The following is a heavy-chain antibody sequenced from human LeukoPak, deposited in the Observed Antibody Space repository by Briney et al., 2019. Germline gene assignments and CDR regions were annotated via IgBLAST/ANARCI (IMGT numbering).Heavy chain of an antibody. J-gene: IGHJ4*02. V-gene: IGHV6-1*01. CDR1: GDSVSSNSAA. Sequence: SQTLSLTCAISGDSVSSNSAAWNWIRQSPSRGLEWLGRTYSRSKWYSDYALSVKSRLTINPDTSKNQFSLQLNSVTPEDTAVYYCARDSSSWYNYFDYWGQGTLVTVSS. CDR3: ARDSSSWYNYFDY. CDR2: TYSRSKWYS. D-gene: IGHD6-13*01.